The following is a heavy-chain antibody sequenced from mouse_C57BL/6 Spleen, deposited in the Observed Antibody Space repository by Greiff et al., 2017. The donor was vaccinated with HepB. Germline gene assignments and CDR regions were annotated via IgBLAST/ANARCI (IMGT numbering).Heavy chain of an antibody. Sequence: QVQLKQPGAELVKPGASVKLSCKASGYTFTSYWMHWVKQRPGQGLEWIGMIHPNSGSTNYNEKFKSKATLTVDKSSSTAYMQLSSLTSEDSAVYYCARRADEDFDYWGQGTTLTVSS. CDR2: IHPNSGST. J-gene: IGHJ2*01. CDR3: ARRADEDFDY. D-gene: IGHD3-3*01. CDR1: GYTFTSYW. V-gene: IGHV1-64*01.